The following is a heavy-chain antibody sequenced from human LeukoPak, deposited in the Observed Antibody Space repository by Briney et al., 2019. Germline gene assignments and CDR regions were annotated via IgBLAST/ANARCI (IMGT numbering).Heavy chain of an antibody. CDR1: GFTFGEYG. V-gene: IGHV3-43D*03. D-gene: IGHD6-19*01. J-gene: IGHJ5*02. Sequence: PGGSLRLSCVGSGFTFGEYGMRWVRQVAGKGLEWVSHITWDGGSTYYAGSVEGRFTISRDNSKNSLYLQMNSLGAEDTALYYCAKDIHIGHGSGWPESWGQGTLVTVSS. CDR2: ITWDGGST. CDR3: AKDIHIGHGSGWPES.